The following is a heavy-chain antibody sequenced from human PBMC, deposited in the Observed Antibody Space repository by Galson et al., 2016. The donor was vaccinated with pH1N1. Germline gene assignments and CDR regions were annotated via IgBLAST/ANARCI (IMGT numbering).Heavy chain of an antibody. J-gene: IGHJ4*02. Sequence: PALVKPTQTLTLTCTFSGFSLRTSGMCVSWVRQPPGKALEWLALIDWGDEKYYSTSLKTRLTISKDTSKNPVVLTMTNMDPVDTATYYCARFTYGDYTTYFDYWGQGTLVTVSS. D-gene: IGHD4-17*01. CDR1: GFSLRTSGMC. CDR2: IDWGDEK. CDR3: ARFTYGDYTTYFDY. V-gene: IGHV2-70*20.